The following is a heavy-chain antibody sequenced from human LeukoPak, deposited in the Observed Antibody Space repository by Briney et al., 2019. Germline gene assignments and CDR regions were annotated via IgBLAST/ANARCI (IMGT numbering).Heavy chain of an antibody. CDR1: GGSISSSSYY. CDR2: IYYSGST. CDR3: ARERSSVAEGYYYYYMDV. Sequence: SETLSLTCTVSGGSISSSSYYWGWIRQPPGKGLEWIGSIYYSGSTYYNPSLKSRVTISVDTSKNQFSLKLSSVTAADTAVYYCARERSSVAEGYYYYYMDVWGKGTTVTVSS. J-gene: IGHJ6*03. V-gene: IGHV4-39*07. D-gene: IGHD6-19*01.